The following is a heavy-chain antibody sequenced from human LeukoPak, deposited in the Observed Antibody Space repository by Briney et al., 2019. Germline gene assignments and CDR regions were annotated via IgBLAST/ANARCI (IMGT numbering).Heavy chain of an antibody. CDR1: GGSISSSSYY. V-gene: IGHV4-39*07. CDR2: IYYSGST. J-gene: IGHJ6*03. Sequence: SETLSLTCTVSGGSISSSSYYWGWIRQPPGKGLEWIGSIYYSGSTYYNPSLKSRVTISVDTSKNQFSLKLSSVTAADTAVYYCARVPYSGSQYYYYYYMDVWGKGTTVTVSS. CDR3: ARVPYSGSQYYYYYYMDV. D-gene: IGHD1-26*01.